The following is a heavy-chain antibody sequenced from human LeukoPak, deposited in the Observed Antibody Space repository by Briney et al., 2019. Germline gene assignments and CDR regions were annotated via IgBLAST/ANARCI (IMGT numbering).Heavy chain of an antibody. V-gene: IGHV3-48*03. CDR3: AKEVSSGPPGY. J-gene: IGHJ4*02. Sequence: GGSLRLSCAASGFTFSSYEMNWVRQAPGKGLEWVSYISSSGSTIYYADSVKGRFTISRDNAKNSLYLQMNSLRAEDTAVYYCAKEVSSGPPGYWGQGTLVTVSS. CDR2: ISSSGSTI. D-gene: IGHD6-19*01. CDR1: GFTFSSYE.